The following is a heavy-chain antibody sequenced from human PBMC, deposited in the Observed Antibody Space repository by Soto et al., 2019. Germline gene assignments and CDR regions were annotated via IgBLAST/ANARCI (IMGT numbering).Heavy chain of an antibody. CDR2: INPNSGGT. D-gene: IGHD3-3*01. V-gene: IGHV1-2*02. CDR1: GYTFTGYY. J-gene: IGHJ6*02. CDR3: ARDYYASRTIFGVVPHYGMDV. Sequence: ASVKVSCKASGYTFTGYYMHWVRQAPGQGLECMGWINPNSGGTNYAQKFQGRVTMTRDTSISTAYMELSRLRSDDTAVYYCARDYYASRTIFGVVPHYGMDVWGQGTTVTVSS.